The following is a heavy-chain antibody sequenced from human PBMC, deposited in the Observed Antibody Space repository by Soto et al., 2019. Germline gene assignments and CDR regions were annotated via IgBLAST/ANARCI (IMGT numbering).Heavy chain of an antibody. V-gene: IGHV1-2*04. J-gene: IGHJ5*02. Sequence: ASVKVSCKASGYTFTGYYMHWVRQAPGQGLEWMGWINPNSGGTNYAQKFQGWVTMTRDTSISAAYMELSRLRSDDTAVYYCARGGRFLEWLLYAWGQGTLVTVSS. D-gene: IGHD3-3*01. CDR1: GYTFTGYY. CDR2: INPNSGGT. CDR3: ARGGRFLEWLLYA.